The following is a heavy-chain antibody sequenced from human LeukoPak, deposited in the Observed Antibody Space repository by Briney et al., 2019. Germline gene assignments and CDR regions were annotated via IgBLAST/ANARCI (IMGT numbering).Heavy chain of an antibody. Sequence: GGSLRLSCAASGFTFSDYYMSWIRQAPGKGLEWVSYISSSGSTIYYADSVKGRFTISRDNAKNSLYLQMNSLRAEDTAVYYCARRYCSSTSYRNYFDYWGQGTLVTVSS. CDR1: GFTFSDYY. J-gene: IGHJ4*02. V-gene: IGHV3-11*01. CDR2: ISSSGSTI. CDR3: ARRYCSSTSYRNYFDY. D-gene: IGHD2-2*01.